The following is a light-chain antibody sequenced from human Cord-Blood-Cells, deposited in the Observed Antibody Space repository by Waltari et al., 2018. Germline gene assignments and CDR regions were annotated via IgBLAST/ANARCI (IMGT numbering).Light chain of an antibody. V-gene: IGLV2-14*01. J-gene: IGLJ1*01. CDR1: SSDVGGYNY. CDR3: SSYTSSSTLYV. CDR2: DVI. Sequence: QSALTQPASVSGSPGQSITISCTGTSSDVGGYNYVSCYQQHPGKAPKLMIYDVINRPSVVSNRFSGSKSGNTASLTISGLQAEDEADYYCSSYTSSSTLYVFGTGTKVTVL.